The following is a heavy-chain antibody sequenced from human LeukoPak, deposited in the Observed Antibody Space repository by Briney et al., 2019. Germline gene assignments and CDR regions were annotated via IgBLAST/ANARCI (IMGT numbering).Heavy chain of an antibody. D-gene: IGHD4-17*01. CDR2: IYYSGST. V-gene: IGHV4-59*12. CDR1: GASISSYY. J-gene: IGHJ6*02. CDR3: AREAVTVTTEPVSLYGMDV. Sequence: PSETLSLTCTVSGASISSYYWSWIRQPPGKGLEWIGYIYYSGSTNYNPSLKSRVTISVDTSKNQFSLKLSSVTAADTAVYYCAREAVTVTTEPVSLYGMDVWGQGTTVTVSS.